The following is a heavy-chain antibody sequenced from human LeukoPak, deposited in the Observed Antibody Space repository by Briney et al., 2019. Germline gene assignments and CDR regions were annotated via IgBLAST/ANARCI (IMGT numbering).Heavy chain of an antibody. V-gene: IGHV4-31*01. CDR2: IYYSGST. Sequence: PSETLSLTCTVSGGSISSGGYYWSWIRQHPGKGLEWIGYIYYSGSTYYNPSLKSQVTISVDTSKNQFSLKLSSVTAADTAVYYCASSTTVTPYYFDYWGQGTLVTVSS. D-gene: IGHD4-17*01. J-gene: IGHJ4*02. CDR1: GGSISSGGYY. CDR3: ASSTTVTPYYFDY.